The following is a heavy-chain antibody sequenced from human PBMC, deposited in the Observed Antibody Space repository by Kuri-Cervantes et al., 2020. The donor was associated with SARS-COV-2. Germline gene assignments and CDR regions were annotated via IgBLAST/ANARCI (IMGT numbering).Heavy chain of an antibody. CDR1: GGSISSYY. J-gene: IGHJ6*02. CDR2: IYYSGST. V-gene: IGHV4-59*01. CDR3: ASSLVPYYYGMDV. D-gene: IGHD2-8*01. Sequence: SETLSLTCTVSGGSISSYYWSWIRQPPGKGLEWIGYIYYSGSTNYNPSLKSRVTISVDTSKNQFSLKPSSVTAADTAVYYCASSLVPYYYGMDVWGQGTTVTVSS.